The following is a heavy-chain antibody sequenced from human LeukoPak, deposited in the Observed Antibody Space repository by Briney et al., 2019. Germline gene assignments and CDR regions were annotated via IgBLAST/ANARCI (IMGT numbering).Heavy chain of an antibody. CDR2: IGRDGATR. CDR1: DFTFTSYD. CDR3: TRDRSGNPFDP. Sequence: GGSLRLSCAASDFTFTSYDMNWVRQAPGKGLEWVSYIGRDGATRYYADSVKGRFTISRDNAKKSLYLQMSSLTAEDTALYYCTRDRSGNPFDPWGQGTLVTVSS. J-gene: IGHJ5*02. D-gene: IGHD3-10*01. V-gene: IGHV3-48*03.